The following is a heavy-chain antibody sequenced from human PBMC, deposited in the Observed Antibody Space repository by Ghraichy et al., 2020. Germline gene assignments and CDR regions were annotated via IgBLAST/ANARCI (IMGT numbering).Heavy chain of an antibody. J-gene: IGHJ5*02. CDR1: GGSIRSGGYS. V-gene: IGHV4-30-2*01. Sequence: SQTLSLTCTVSGGSIRSGGYSWSWIRQPPGKGLEWIGYIYDSGSTYYNPSLKSRVTISVDLSKNQFSLKLSSVTAADTAVYYCARLPTITDSYKWFDPWGQGTLVTVSS. CDR3: ARLPTITDSYKWFDP. D-gene: IGHD5-24*01. CDR2: IYDSGST.